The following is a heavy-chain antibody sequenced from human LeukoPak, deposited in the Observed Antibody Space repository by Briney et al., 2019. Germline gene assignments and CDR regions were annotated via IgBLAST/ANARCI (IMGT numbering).Heavy chain of an antibody. CDR2: IRGSGDST. Sequence: GGSLRLSCTASGFTFSSFAMTWVRQAPGKGLEWVSAIRGSGDSTYYADSVKGRFTISRDNSKNTLYLQMSSLRADDTAVYFCAQGFSSTAYDSLGYWGQGTLVTVSS. D-gene: IGHD5-12*01. CDR1: GFTFSSFA. CDR3: AQGFSSTAYDSLGY. V-gene: IGHV3-23*01. J-gene: IGHJ4*02.